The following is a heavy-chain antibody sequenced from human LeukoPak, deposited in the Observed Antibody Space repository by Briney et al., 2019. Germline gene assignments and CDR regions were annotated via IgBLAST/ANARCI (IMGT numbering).Heavy chain of an antibody. CDR2: ISGSGSP. V-gene: IGHV3-23*01. D-gene: IGHD2-8*02. J-gene: IGHJ4*02. Sequence: TGGSLRLSCAASGFTFSSYAMTWVRQAPGMGLEWVSTISGSGSPYYADSVKGWFTISRDNSENTLYLQMGSLRAEDTAVYYCGRDSRTGGPRAFDSWGQGTLVTVSS. CDR1: GFTFSSYA. CDR3: GRDSRTGGPRAFDS.